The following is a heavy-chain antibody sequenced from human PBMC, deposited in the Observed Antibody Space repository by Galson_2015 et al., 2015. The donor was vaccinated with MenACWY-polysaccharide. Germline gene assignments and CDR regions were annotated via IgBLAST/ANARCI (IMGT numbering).Heavy chain of an antibody. CDR3: ARSIHSRLPLTSSLDY. CDR1: GFTFSTYV. CDR2: ISYDGSDK. J-gene: IGHJ4*02. D-gene: IGHD2-2*02. Sequence: SLRLSCAVSGFTFSTYVMHWVRQAPGKGLEWVAVISYDGSDKNYADSVQGRFTASRGNSKNTMYLQMNSLRADDTAVYYCARSIHSRLPLTSSLDYWGQGTLVTVSS. V-gene: IGHV3-30-3*01.